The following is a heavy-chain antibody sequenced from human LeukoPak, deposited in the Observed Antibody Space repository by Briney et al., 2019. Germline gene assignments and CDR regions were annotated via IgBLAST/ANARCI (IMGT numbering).Heavy chain of an antibody. Sequence: PGGSLRLSCAASGFTFSNYNMNWVRQAPGKGLEWVSYISGSGTIIYYTDSVKGRFTISRDDAKNSLYLQMNSLRAEDTAVYFCARSTAFDIWGQGTVVTVPS. CDR2: ISGSGTII. J-gene: IGHJ3*02. CDR3: ARSTAFDI. V-gene: IGHV3-48*04. CDR1: GFTFSNYN. D-gene: IGHD1-1*01.